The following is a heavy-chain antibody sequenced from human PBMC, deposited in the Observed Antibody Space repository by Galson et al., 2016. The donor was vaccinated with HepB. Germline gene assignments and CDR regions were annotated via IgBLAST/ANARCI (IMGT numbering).Heavy chain of an antibody. Sequence: SLRLSCAASGFTFSSYAMSWVRQAPGKGLQWVSTISGRAPTTYYADSVKGRFTLSRDNSKNTLYLQMNSLRADDTAVYYCAKAGSTWYFDYWGQGTLVTVSS. CDR3: AKAGSTWYFDY. CDR2: ISGRAPTT. J-gene: IGHJ4*02. CDR1: GFTFSSYA. V-gene: IGHV3-23*01. D-gene: IGHD6-13*01.